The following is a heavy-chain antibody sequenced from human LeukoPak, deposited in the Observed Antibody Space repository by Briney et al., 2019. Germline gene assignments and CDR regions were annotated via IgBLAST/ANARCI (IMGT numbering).Heavy chain of an antibody. CDR1: GGSISSGDYY. CDR3: ARNIVGPRQVDY. D-gene: IGHD1-26*01. J-gene: IGHJ4*02. CDR2: IYCSGST. Sequence: TLSLTCTVSGGSISSGDYYWSWIRQPPGKGLEWIGYIYCSGSTYYNPSLKSRVTISVDTSKSQFSLKLSSVTAADTAIYYCARNIVGPRQVDYWGQGTLVTVSS. V-gene: IGHV4-30-4*01.